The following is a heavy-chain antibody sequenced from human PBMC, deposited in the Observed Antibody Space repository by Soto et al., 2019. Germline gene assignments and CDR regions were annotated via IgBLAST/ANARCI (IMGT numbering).Heavy chain of an antibody. Sequence: GGSLRLSCAASGFTVSSNYMSWVRQAPGKGLEWVSVIYSGGSTYCADSVKGRFTISRDNSKNTLYLQMNSLRAEDTAVYYCARTDPYSSGYQIDYWGQGTLVTVSS. CDR2: IYSGGST. J-gene: IGHJ4*02. CDR3: ARTDPYSSGYQIDY. CDR1: GFTVSSNY. D-gene: IGHD3-22*01. V-gene: IGHV3-53*01.